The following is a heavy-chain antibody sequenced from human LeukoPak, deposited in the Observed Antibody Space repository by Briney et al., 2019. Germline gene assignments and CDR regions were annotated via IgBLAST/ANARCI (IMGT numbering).Heavy chain of an antibody. CDR2: VSSNGAKT. Sequence: AGGSLRLSCAASGFTFSSYAITWVRQAPGKGLEWVSAVSSNGAKTYYADSVKGRFTISRDNSKNTLYLQMNSLRAEDTAVYYCAKPSTMIVVDDAFDIWGQGTMVTVSS. D-gene: IGHD3-22*01. J-gene: IGHJ3*02. CDR3: AKPSTMIVVDDAFDI. V-gene: IGHV3-23*01. CDR1: GFTFSSYA.